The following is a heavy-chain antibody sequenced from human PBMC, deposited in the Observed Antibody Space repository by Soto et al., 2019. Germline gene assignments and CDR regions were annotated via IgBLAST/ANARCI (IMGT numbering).Heavy chain of an antibody. CDR1: GFTFSSYG. V-gene: IGHV3-30*18. J-gene: IGHJ6*02. D-gene: IGHD3-10*01. CDR2: ISYDGSNK. Sequence: QVQLVESGGGVVQPGRSLRLSCAASGFTFSSYGMHWVRQAPGKGLEWVAVISYDGSNKYYADSVKGRFTISRDNSKNPLYLQINSLRVEDTAVSYCAQTVVFYYYYDMDVWGQGTTVTVSS. CDR3: AQTVVFYYYYDMDV.